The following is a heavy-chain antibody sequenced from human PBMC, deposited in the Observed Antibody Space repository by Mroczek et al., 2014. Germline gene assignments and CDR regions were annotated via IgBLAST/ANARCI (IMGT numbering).Heavy chain of an antibody. CDR2: IYYSGST. V-gene: IGHV4-30-4*01. D-gene: IGHD3-10*01. CDR1: GGSISSGDYY. Sequence: QVQLQQWGPGLVKPSQTLSLTCTVSGGSISSGDYYWSWIRQPPGKGLEWIGYIYYSGSTYYNPSLKSRVTISVDTSKNQFSLKLSSVTAADTAVYYCARAFPMVRGATNWFDPWGQGTLVTVSS. CDR3: ARAFPMVRGATNWFDP. J-gene: IGHJ5*02.